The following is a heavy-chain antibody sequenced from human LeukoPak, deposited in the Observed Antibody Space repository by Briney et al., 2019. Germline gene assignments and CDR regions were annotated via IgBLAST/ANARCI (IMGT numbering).Heavy chain of an antibody. Sequence: GGSLRLSCAASGFTFISYGMSWVRQAPGKGLEWVSTIRGTGDTTHYADSVKGRFTISRDNSKNTLYLQMNSVRVEDTAVYYCAKGTYGSGTYGAHDYWGQGTLVTVSS. D-gene: IGHD3-10*01. CDR2: IRGTGDTT. J-gene: IGHJ4*02. V-gene: IGHV3-23*01. CDR3: AKGTYGSGTYGAHDY. CDR1: GFTFISYG.